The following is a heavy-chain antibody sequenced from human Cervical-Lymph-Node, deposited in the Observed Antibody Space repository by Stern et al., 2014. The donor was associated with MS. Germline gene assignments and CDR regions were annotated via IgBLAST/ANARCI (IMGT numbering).Heavy chain of an antibody. V-gene: IGHV1-69*06. CDR2: IIRPVGTA. CDR1: GGV. Sequence: EHLVESGADVKKPGSAVRVSCKASGGVSWLRQAPGQGLEYMGGIIRPVGTAHYAQRFQGRLTITADTSRNTTYMELRSLRSDDTAVYYCARGTGDNWFDPWGQGTLVSVSS. J-gene: IGHJ5*02. D-gene: IGHD3-10*01. CDR3: ARGTGDNWFDP.